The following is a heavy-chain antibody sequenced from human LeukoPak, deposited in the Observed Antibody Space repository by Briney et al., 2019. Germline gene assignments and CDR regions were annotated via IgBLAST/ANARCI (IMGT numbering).Heavy chain of an antibody. CDR1: GGTFSSYA. V-gene: IGHV1-69*04. CDR3: AREYGDYPDY. CDR2: INPTTGDT. J-gene: IGHJ4*02. Sequence: VASVKVSCKASGGTFSSYAISWVRQAPGQGLEWMGIINPTTGDTTYAQKFQGRLTMTRDMSTSTAYMELRSLRSDDTAVYYCAREYGDYPDYWGQGTLVTVSS. D-gene: IGHD4-17*01.